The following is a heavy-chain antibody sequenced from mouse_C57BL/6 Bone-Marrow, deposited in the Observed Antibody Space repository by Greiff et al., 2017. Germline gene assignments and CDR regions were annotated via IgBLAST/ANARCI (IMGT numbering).Heavy chain of an antibody. J-gene: IGHJ4*01. V-gene: IGHV1-55*01. CDR3: ARWGWLLLYAMDY. CDR2: IYPGSGST. CDR1: GYTFTSYW. Sequence: QVQLKQPGAELVKPGASVKMSCKASGYTFTSYWITWVKQRPGQGLEWIGDIYPGSGSTNYNEKFKSKATLTVDTSSSTAYMQLSSLTSEDSAVYYCARWGWLLLYAMDYWCQGTSVTVSS. D-gene: IGHD2-3*01.